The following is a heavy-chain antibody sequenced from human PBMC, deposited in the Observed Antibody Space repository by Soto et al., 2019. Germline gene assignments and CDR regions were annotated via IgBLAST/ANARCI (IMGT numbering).Heavy chain of an antibody. D-gene: IGHD3-10*02. CDR2: INYDGGT. CDR3: ARAMSPRGIPRTRSVPAGVDY. CDR1: GGSISSGGYY. V-gene: IGHV4-31*03. Sequence: QVQLQESGPGLVKPSQTLSLTCTISGGSISSGGYYWTWIRQHPGKGLEWIGYINYDGGTNYNPSLTSRLTISVDTSKNQFSLKLSSVTAADTAVYYCARAMSPRGIPRTRSVPAGVDYWGQGTLVTVSS. J-gene: IGHJ4*02.